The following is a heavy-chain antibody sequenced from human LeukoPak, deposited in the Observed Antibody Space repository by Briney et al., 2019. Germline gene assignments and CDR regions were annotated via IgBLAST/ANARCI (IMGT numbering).Heavy chain of an antibody. CDR3: ARDRGGYSGYDDTFDY. J-gene: IGHJ4*02. Sequence: GGSLRLSCAASGFTLSSYSMNWVRQAPGKGLEWVSYISSSSSTIYYADSVKGRFTISRDNAKNSLYLQMNSLRAEDTAVYYCARDRGGYSGYDDTFDYWGQGTLVTVSS. CDR2: ISSSSSTI. D-gene: IGHD5-12*01. V-gene: IGHV3-48*04. CDR1: GFTLSSYS.